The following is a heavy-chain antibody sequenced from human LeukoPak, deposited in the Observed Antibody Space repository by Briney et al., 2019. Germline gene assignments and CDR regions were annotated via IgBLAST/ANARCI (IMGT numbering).Heavy chain of an antibody. CDR1: GFTFNSDG. Sequence: GGSLRLSCAASGFTFNSDGMHWVRQAPRKGLQWVAFIRYDGSYEYYADSVKGRFTISRDNPKTTLYLQMNSLRSEDTAVYYCAKDGGLHLYYYYNYMDIWGKGTTVTVSS. V-gene: IGHV3-30*02. CDR2: IRYDGSYE. D-gene: IGHD5-24*01. J-gene: IGHJ6*03. CDR3: AKDGGLHLYYYYNYMDI.